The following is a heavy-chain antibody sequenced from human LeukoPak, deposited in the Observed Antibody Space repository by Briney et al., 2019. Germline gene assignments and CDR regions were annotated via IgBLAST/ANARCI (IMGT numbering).Heavy chain of an antibody. D-gene: IGHD3-22*01. V-gene: IGHV3-23*01. CDR1: GFTLSNYG. J-gene: IGHJ4*02. CDR3: AKRGVVIRVILVGFHKEAYYFDS. CDR2: ISDRGSRT. Sequence: PGGSLRLSCAVSGFTLSNYGMSWVRQAPGKGLEWVAGISDRGSRTNYADSVKGRFTISTDHPKNTLYLQMNSLRAEDTAVYFCAKRGVVIRVILVGFHKEAYYFDSWGQGALVTVSS.